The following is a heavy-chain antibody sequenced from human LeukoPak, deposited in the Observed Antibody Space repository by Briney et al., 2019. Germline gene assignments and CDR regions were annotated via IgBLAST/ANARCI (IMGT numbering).Heavy chain of an antibody. CDR3: AREGIAVAGKDYYYYGLDV. Sequence: GGSLRLSCAASGFTFSSYGMHWVRQAPGEGMEWVAVIWYDGSNKYYADSVKGRFTISRDNSKNTLYLQMNSLRAEDTAVYYCAREGIAVAGKDYYYYGLDVWGQGTTATVSS. CDR1: GFTFSSYG. D-gene: IGHD6-19*01. V-gene: IGHV3-33*01. CDR2: IWYDGSNK. J-gene: IGHJ6*02.